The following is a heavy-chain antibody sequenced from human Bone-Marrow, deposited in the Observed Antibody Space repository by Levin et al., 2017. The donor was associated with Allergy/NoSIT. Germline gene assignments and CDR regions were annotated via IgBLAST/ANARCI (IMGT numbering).Heavy chain of an antibody. CDR3: ARNPGSTNWS. D-gene: IGHD6-13*01. V-gene: IGHV3-53*01. CDR1: GFTVSNNY. Sequence: PSETLSLTCAASGFTVSNNYMSWVRQPPGKGLEWVSLIYSVGTTHYADSVRGRFTISRDHSENTLYLQMNNLRAEDTAVYYCARNPGSTNWSWGQGTLVTVSS. CDR2: IYSVGTT. J-gene: IGHJ4*02.